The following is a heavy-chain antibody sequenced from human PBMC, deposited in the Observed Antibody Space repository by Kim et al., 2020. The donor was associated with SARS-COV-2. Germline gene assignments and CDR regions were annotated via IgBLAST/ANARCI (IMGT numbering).Heavy chain of an antibody. D-gene: IGHD6-25*01. Sequence: SETLSLTCTVSAGSISSINYHWGWVRQPPGKGLEWLGNVYYRGSTYYNPSLQSRVTIAVDTSKNQFSLKLNSVTAADTAVYYCARVPIVAGARYFEHWGQGTLVTVSS. CDR1: AGSISSINYH. CDR3: ARVPIVAGARYFEH. J-gene: IGHJ1*01. CDR2: VYYRGST. V-gene: IGHV4-39*01.